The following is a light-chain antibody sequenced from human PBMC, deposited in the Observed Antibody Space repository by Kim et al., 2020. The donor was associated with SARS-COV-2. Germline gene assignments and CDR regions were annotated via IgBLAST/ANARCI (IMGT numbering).Light chain of an antibody. CDR2: GAS. J-gene: IGKJ1*01. V-gene: IGKV3-20*01. Sequence: LCQGEKATLASRASESVSRNYLAGYQKKPGQAPRPLSYGASRRATGMPERFSGSGSGTDFTLTISRLEPEDFAVYYCQQYYSSPACGQGTKVDIK. CDR3: QQYYSSPA. CDR1: ESVSRNY.